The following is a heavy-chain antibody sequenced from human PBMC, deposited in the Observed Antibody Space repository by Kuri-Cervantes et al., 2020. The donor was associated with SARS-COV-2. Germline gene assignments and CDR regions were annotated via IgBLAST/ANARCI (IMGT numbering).Heavy chain of an antibody. J-gene: IGHJ4*02. Sequence: GESLKISCAASGFTFSSYAMSWVRQAPGKGLEWVSAISGSGGSTYYADSVKGRFTVSRDNSESTLYLQMNSLRAEDTAVYYCAPISGQESLGYWGQGALVTVSS. CDR3: APISGQESLGY. CDR2: ISGSGGST. V-gene: IGHV3-23*01. D-gene: IGHD6-25*01. CDR1: GFTFSSYA.